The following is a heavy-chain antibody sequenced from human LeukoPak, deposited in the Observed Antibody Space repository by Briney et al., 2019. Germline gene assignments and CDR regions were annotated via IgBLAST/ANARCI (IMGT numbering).Heavy chain of an antibody. CDR2: ISAYNGNT. CDR3: ARTLLRITIFGVVIVSSFDP. CDR1: GYTFTSYG. V-gene: IGHV1-18*01. J-gene: IGHJ5*02. Sequence: GASVKVSCKASGYTFTSYGISWVRQAPGRGLEWMGWISAYNGNTNYAQKLQGRVTMTTDTSTSTAYMELRSLRSDDTAVYYCARTLLRITIFGVVIVSSFDPWGQGTLVTVSS. D-gene: IGHD3-3*01.